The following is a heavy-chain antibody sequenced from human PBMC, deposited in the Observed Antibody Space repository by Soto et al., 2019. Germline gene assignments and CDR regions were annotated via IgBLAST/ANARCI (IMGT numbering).Heavy chain of an antibody. J-gene: IGHJ6*02. Sequence: GSLRLSCAASGFTFSGSAMHWVRQASGKGLEWVGRIRSKANSYATAYAASVKGRFTISRDDSKNTAYLQMNSLKTEDTAVYYCTKVRSIAAHYYGMDVWGQGTTVTVSS. V-gene: IGHV3-73*01. CDR3: TKVRSIAAHYYGMDV. CDR2: IRSKANSYAT. D-gene: IGHD6-6*01. CDR1: GFTFSGSA.